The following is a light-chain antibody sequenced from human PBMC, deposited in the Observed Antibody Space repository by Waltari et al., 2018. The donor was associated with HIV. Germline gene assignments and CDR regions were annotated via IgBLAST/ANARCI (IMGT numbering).Light chain of an antibody. J-gene: IGKJ3*01. V-gene: IGKV3-20*01. CDR1: QSVSSSY. CDR3: QHYGSSPFT. CDR2: GAS. Sequence: EIVLTQSPGTLSLSPGERATLSCRASQSVSSSYVAWYQQKPGQAPRLVMYGASSRATGIPDRFSRSGSGTDFTLTISRLEPEDVAVYYCQHYGSSPFTFGPGTKVDIK.